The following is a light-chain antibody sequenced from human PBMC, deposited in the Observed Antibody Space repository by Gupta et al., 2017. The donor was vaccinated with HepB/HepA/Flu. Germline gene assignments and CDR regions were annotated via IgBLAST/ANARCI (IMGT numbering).Light chain of an antibody. CDR1: ISDVGGYNY. J-gene: IGLJ2*01. CDR2: DVS. CDR3: NSYTNSNTVV. V-gene: IGLV2-14*03. Sequence: QSALTQPASVSGSPGQSITISFTGTISDVGGYNYVSWYQQHPAKAHKLLIYDVSNRPAGVANRFSASKAGNTASLTISAHEAEDDADYYCNSYTNSNTVVFGGGTKLTVL.